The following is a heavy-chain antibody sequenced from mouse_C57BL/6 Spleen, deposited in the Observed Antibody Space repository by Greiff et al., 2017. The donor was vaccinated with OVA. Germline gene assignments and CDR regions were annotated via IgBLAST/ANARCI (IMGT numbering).Heavy chain of an antibody. CDR3: AISGYDYDGTWFAY. V-gene: IGHV1-26*01. CDR1: GYTFTDYY. D-gene: IGHD2-4*01. J-gene: IGHJ3*01. CDR2: INPNNGGT. Sequence: VQLQQSGPELVKPGASVKISCKASGYTFTDYYMNWVKQSHGKSLEWIGDINPNNGGTSYNQKFKGKATLTVDKSSSTAYMELRSLTSEDSAVYYCAISGYDYDGTWFAYWGQGTLVTVSA.